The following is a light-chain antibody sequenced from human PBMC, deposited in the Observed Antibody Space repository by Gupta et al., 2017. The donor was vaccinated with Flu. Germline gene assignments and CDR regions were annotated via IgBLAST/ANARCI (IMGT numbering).Light chain of an antibody. CDR3: QQSYSDPRT. CDR1: HTLMTF. V-gene: IGKV1-39*01. J-gene: IGKJ1*01. Sequence: IDMTQSPPSLSASVGDTVTITCRASHTLMTFLNWYQHKPGTAPRLLIYSGYTLQSGVPSRFSGSGSGTDFTLTVNNLQPEDSATYYCQQSYSDPRTFGPGTRVEVK. CDR2: SGY.